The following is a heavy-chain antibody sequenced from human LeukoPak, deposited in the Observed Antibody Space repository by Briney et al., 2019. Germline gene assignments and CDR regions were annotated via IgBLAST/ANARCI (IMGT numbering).Heavy chain of an antibody. CDR3: ARGPSGQWLPHNWFDP. CDR1: GGSFSGYH. V-gene: IGHV4-34*01. D-gene: IGHD6-19*01. J-gene: IGHJ5*02. CDR2: INHSGST. Sequence: PSETLSLTCAVYGGSFSGYHWSWIRQPPGKGLEWIGEINHSGSTNHNPSLKSRVTISVDTSKNQFSLKLSSVTAADTAVYYCARGPSGQWLPHNWFDPWGQGTLVTVSS.